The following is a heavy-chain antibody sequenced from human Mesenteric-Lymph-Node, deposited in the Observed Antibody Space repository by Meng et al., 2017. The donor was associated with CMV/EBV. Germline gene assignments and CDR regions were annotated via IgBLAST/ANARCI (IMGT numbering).Heavy chain of an antibody. CDR1: VYTFTSYW. J-gene: IGHJ4*02. CDR2: IYPVDSDT. CDR3: ATSVGAESPFDY. Sequence: CKGPVYTFTSYWIGWLRQRPGKGLGWMEIIYPVDSDTRYSPSFQGQVTISADKSISTAYLQWSSLKASDTAMYYWATSVGAESPFDYWGQGTLVTVSS. V-gene: IGHV5-51*01. D-gene: IGHD1-26*01.